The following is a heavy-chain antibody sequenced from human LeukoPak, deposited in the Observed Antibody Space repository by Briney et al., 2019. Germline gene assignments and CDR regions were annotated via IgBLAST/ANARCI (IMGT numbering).Heavy chain of an antibody. D-gene: IGHD3-22*01. CDR1: GYTFTSYD. V-gene: IGHV1-8*01. CDR3: ARGSITYYYDCSGYHTGDY. Sequence: ASVKVSCKASGYTFTSYDINWVRQATGQGLEWMGWMNPNSGNTGYAQKFQGRVTMTRNTSISTAYMELSSLRSEDTAVYYCARGSITYYYDCSGYHTGDYWGQGTLVTVSP. CDR2: MNPNSGNT. J-gene: IGHJ4*02.